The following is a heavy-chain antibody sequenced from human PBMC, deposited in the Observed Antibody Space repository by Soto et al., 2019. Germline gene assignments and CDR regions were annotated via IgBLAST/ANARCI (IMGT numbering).Heavy chain of an antibody. D-gene: IGHD6-13*01. Sequence: QLQLQESGSGLVKPSQTLSLTCAVSGGSISSGGYSWSWIRQPPGKGLEWIGYIYHSGSTYYNPSLKSRVTISVDRSKNQFSLKLSSVTAADTAVYYCARDLSPYSSSLGEWYFDLWGRGTLVTVSS. V-gene: IGHV4-30-2*01. J-gene: IGHJ2*01. CDR1: GGSISSGGYS. CDR3: ARDLSPYSSSLGEWYFDL. CDR2: IYHSGST.